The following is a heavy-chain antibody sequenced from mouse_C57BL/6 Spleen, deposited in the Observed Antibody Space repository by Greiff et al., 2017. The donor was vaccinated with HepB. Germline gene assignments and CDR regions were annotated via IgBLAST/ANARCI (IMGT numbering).Heavy chain of an antibody. D-gene: IGHD2-4*01. CDR2: IYWDDDK. V-gene: IGHV8-12*01. Sequence: QVTLKESGPGILQSSQTLSLTCSFSGFSLSTSGMGVSWIRQPSGKGLEWLAHIYWDDDKRYNPSLKSRLTISKDTSRNQVFLKITSVDTADTATYYCARREGYDYDGAYFDYWGQGTTLTVSS. CDR3: ARREGYDYDGAYFDY. J-gene: IGHJ2*01. CDR1: GFSLSTSGMG.